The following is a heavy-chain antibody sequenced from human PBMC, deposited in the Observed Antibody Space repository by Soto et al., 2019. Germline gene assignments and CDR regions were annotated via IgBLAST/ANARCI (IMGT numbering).Heavy chain of an antibody. V-gene: IGHV3-64*04. CDR3: AKSGVSLMATGRY. Sequence: GGSLRLSCSASGFTFSSYAMHWVRQAPGKGLEYVSAISSNGGSTYYADSVKGRFTISRDNSKNTLYLQMNSLRTEDTAVYYCAKSGVSLMATGRYWGQGTLVTVSS. CDR1: GFTFSSYA. D-gene: IGHD5-12*01. J-gene: IGHJ4*02. CDR2: ISSNGGST.